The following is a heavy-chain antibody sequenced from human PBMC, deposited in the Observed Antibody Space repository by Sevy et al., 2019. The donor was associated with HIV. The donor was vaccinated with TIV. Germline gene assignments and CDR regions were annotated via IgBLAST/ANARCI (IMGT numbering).Heavy chain of an antibody. D-gene: IGHD1-7*01. CDR1: GFTFSSYW. CDR3: ARDPGTTETGRYFDL. CDR2: IKQDGSER. Sequence: GGSLRLSCAASGFTFSSYWMTWFRQAPGKGLERVANIKQDGSERYYVDSVKGRFTISRDSAKNSLYLQMNSLRAEDTAVYYCARDPGTTETGRYFDLWGRGTLVTVSS. J-gene: IGHJ2*01. V-gene: IGHV3-7*01.